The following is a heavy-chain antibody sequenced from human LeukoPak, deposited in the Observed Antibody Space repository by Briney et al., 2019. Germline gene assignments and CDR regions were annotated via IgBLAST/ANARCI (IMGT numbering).Heavy chain of an antibody. Sequence: GASVKVSCKASGYTFTSYGISWVRQAPGQGLEWMGWISAYNGNTNYAQKLQGRVTMTTDTSTGTAYMELRSLRSDDTAVYYCARIRRYYDILTGYPIYYYYYMDVWGKGTTVTVSS. CDR3: ARIRRYYDILTGYPIYYYYYMDV. V-gene: IGHV1-18*01. CDR2: ISAYNGNT. D-gene: IGHD3-9*01. J-gene: IGHJ6*03. CDR1: GYTFTSYG.